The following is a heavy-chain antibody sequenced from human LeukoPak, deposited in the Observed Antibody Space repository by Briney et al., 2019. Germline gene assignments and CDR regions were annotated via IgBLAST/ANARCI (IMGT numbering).Heavy chain of an antibody. D-gene: IGHD4-17*01. J-gene: IGHJ4*02. CDR2: ISSSGSTI. CDR3: ARDPYYGDYVV. Sequence: GGSLRLLCAPSGFIFSSYGMNWVRQAPGKGLEWVSYISSSGSTIFYADSVKGRLTISRDNAKNSLYLQMNSLRAEDTAVYYCARDPYYGDYVVWGQGTLVTVSS. CDR1: GFIFSSYG. V-gene: IGHV3-48*03.